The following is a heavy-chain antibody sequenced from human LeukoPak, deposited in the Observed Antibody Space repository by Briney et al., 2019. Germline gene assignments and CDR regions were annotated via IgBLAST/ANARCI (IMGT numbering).Heavy chain of an antibody. J-gene: IGHJ4*02. CDR3: AKGHTEEFDY. CDR2: IRYDGSNK. V-gene: IGHV3-30*02. D-gene: IGHD1-14*01. Sequence: SGGSPRLSCAASGFTFSSYGMHWVRQAPGKGLEWVAFIRYDGSNKYYADSVKGRFTISRDNSKNTLYLQMNSLRAEDTAVYYCAKGHTEEFDYWGQGTLVTVSS. CDR1: GFTFSSYG.